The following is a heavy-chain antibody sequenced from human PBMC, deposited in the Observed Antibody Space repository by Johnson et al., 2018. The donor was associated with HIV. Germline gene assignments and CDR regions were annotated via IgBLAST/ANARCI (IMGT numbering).Heavy chain of an antibody. CDR2: ISYDGSNK. CDR3: ARVISGWYQANAFDI. CDR1: GFTFSSYS. D-gene: IGHD6-19*01. V-gene: IGHV3-30-3*01. Sequence: QVQLVESGGGVVQPGRSLRLSCAASGFTFSSYSMHWVRQAPGKGLEWVAVISYDGSNKYYADSVKGRFTISRDNSKNTLYLQMNSLRAEDTAVYYCARVISGWYQANAFDIWGQGTMVTVSS. J-gene: IGHJ3*02.